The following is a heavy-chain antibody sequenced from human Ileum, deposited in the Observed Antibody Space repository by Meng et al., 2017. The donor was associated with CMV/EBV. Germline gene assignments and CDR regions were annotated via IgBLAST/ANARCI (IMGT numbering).Heavy chain of an antibody. CDR1: GYMFIGQY. Sequence: ASVKVSCKASGYMFIGQYIHWVRQAPGQGLEWMGWINPDSGGTNYAQRFQGRVTMTRDTSISTAYMKLTGLTSYDTAVYYCARANIAYVYGNNCFDPWGQGTLVTVSS. CDR2: INPDSGGT. CDR3: ARANIAYVYGNNCFDP. J-gene: IGHJ5*02. V-gene: IGHV1-2*02. D-gene: IGHD3-10*01.